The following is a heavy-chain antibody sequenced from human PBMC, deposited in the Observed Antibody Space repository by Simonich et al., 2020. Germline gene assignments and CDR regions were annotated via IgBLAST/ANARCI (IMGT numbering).Heavy chain of an antibody. J-gene: IGHJ6*02. CDR2: LNPNSGGK. V-gene: IGHV1-2*06. Sequence: GAEVKKPGASVKVSCKASGYTFTGYYMHWVRQAPGQGLEWMGRLNPNSGGKNYEQKFQGRVTMTRDTSISTAYMELSRLRSDDTAVYYCARGPGIYYYYGMDVWGQGTTVTVSS. CDR1: GYTFTGYY. D-gene: IGHD3-10*01. CDR3: ARGPGIYYYYGMDV.